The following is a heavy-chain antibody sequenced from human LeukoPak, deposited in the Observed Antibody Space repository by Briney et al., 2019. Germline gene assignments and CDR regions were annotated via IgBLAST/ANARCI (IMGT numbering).Heavy chain of an antibody. D-gene: IGHD6-19*01. CDR2: IYYSGST. V-gene: IGHV4-59*08. CDR1: GGSISSYY. Sequence: SETLSLTCTVAGGSISSYYWSWIRQPPGKGLEWIGYIYYSGSTNYNPSLKSRVTISVDTSKNQFSLKLSSVTAADTAVYYCASISGGYSSGWYEYYFDYWGQGTLVTVSS. CDR3: ASISGGYSSGWYEYYFDY. J-gene: IGHJ4*02.